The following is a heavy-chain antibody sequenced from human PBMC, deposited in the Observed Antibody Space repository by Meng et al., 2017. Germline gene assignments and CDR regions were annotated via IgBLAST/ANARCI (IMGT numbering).Heavy chain of an antibody. D-gene: IGHD3-16*01. CDR3: ARTRGDYYFDY. Sequence: QVQLQESRPGLVRPASTLSPPCTFPGDPFTGGRHYWSWIRHPPGKGLEWIGYIDYGGSTSYNPSLRSRVTISVDTSNNQFSLKLSSVTAADTAVFYCARTRGDYYFDYWGQGTLVTVSS. J-gene: IGHJ4*02. CDR1: GDPFTGGRHY. V-gene: IGHV4-61*01. CDR2: IDYGGST.